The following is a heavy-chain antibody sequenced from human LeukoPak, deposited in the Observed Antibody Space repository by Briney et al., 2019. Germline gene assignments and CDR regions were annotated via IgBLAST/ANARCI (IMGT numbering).Heavy chain of an antibody. CDR1: GGSISSSNW. CDR3: ASTDDSSGSNRYWYFDL. Sequence: SETLSLTCAVSGGSISSSNWWSWVRQPPGKGLEWIGEIYHSGSTNYNPSLKSRVTISVDTSKNQFSLKLSSVTAADTAVYYCASTDDSSGSNRYWYFDLWGRGTLVTVSS. CDR2: IYHSGST. V-gene: IGHV4-4*02. J-gene: IGHJ2*01. D-gene: IGHD3-22*01.